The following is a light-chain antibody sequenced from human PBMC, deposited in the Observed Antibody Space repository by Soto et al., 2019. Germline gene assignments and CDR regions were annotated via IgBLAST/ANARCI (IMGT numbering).Light chain of an antibody. CDR2: AAS. CDR3: QQFNSAPQT. V-gene: IGKV1-9*01. Sequence: DIQLTQSQSFMSASVGDRVTITGRASQVISSSLAWYQQKPGKAPKLLIYAASTLQSGVPSRFSGSGSGTEFTLTISSLQPEDFATYYCQQFNSAPQTFGQGTKLEIK. J-gene: IGKJ2*01. CDR1: QVISSS.